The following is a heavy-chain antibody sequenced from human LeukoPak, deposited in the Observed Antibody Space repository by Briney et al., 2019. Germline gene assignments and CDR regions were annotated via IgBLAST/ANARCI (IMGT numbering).Heavy chain of an antibody. J-gene: IGHJ1*01. CDR2: IYHSGST. D-gene: IGHD3-22*01. Sequence: PSETLSLTCAVSGGSISSTNWWSWVRQPPGKGVEWIGQIYHSGSTNYNPSLKSRVTISVDKSKNQFSLKLSSVTAADTAVYYCARVDYYDSSGYYLPIPFGYFQHWGQGTLVTVSS. CDR3: ARVDYYDSSGYYLPIPFGYFQH. CDR1: GGSISSTNW. V-gene: IGHV4-4*02.